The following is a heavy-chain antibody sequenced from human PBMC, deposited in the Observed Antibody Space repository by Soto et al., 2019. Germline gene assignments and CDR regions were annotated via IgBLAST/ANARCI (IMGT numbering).Heavy chain of an antibody. J-gene: IGHJ4*02. D-gene: IGHD3-16*01. Sequence: EVQLVESGGGLVQPGGSLRLSCAASGFRFRDYWMYWVRQTPGKGLEWVANIKQDGSEKYYVDSVKGRFTISRDNARNSLFLQMDGLRAEDTAVYFCARMTTMGGYWGQGTLVTVSS. CDR1: GFRFRDYW. CDR3: ARMTTMGGY. CDR2: IKQDGSEK. V-gene: IGHV3-7*01.